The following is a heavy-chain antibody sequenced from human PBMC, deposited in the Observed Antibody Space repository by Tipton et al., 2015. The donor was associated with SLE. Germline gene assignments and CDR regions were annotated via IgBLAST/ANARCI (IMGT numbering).Heavy chain of an antibody. CDR3: ARLGGTYSATNNWFDP. J-gene: IGHJ5*02. CDR1: GDSIGSGGYF. Sequence: GLVKPSETLSLTCTVSGDSIGSGGYFWNWIRQHPGKGLEWIGYIYYSGNTFYSPSLKSRVTISVDRSRNHFSLKLTSVTAADTAVYYYARLGGTYSATNNWFDPWGQGILVTVSS. D-gene: IGHD3-10*01. CDR2: IYYSGNT. V-gene: IGHV4-31*03.